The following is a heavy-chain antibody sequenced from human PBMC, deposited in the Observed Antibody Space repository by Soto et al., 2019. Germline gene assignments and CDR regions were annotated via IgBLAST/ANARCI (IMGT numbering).Heavy chain of an antibody. CDR3: ARDLYVAAAATKYYYYYGMDV. D-gene: IGHD6-13*01. CDR2: INSGSAYV. Sequence: GGSLRLSCAGSGFTFSTYSMNWARQAPGKGLECISSINSGSAYVNYTDSVKGRFTISRDDAKNSLYLQMNSLRAEDTAVYYCARDLYVAAAATKYYYYYGMDVWGQGTTVTVSS. CDR1: GFTFSTYS. J-gene: IGHJ6*02. V-gene: IGHV3-21*01.